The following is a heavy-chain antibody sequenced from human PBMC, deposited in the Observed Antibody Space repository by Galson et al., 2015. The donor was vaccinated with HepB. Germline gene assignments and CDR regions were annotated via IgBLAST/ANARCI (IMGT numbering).Heavy chain of an antibody. Sequence: SLRLSCAASGLTFSSYAMSWVRQAPGKGLEWVSAISGSGGSTYYADSVKGRFTISRDNSKNTLYLQMNSLRAEDTAVYYCAKDLHCSSTSCYAGFSWGQGTLVTVSS. CDR3: AKDLHCSSTSCYAGFS. V-gene: IGHV3-23*01. CDR1: GLTFSSYA. D-gene: IGHD2-2*01. CDR2: ISGSGGST. J-gene: IGHJ5*02.